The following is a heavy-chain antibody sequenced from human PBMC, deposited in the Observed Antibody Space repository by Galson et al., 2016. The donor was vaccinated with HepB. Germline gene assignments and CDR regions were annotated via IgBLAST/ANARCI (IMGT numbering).Heavy chain of an antibody. V-gene: IGHV3-30*18. CDR1: GFTFSSYG. CDR3: AKDGRIYCSSASCHDHFHY. CDR2: ISYDGSNK. J-gene: IGHJ4*02. D-gene: IGHD2-2*01. Sequence: SLRLSCAASGFTFSSYGMHWARQAPGKGLEWVAFISYDGSNKKYADSVQGRFTISRDNSKKTLYLQMNSLRAEDTAVYYCAKDGRIYCSSASCHDHFHYWGQGTLVTVSS.